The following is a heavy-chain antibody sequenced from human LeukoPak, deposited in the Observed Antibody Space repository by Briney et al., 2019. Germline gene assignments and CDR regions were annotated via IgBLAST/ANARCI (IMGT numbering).Heavy chain of an antibody. V-gene: IGHV3-7*01. J-gene: IGHJ4*02. D-gene: IGHD6-13*01. CDR1: GFTFSSFW. CDR3: AREATAAGHSGLFDY. Sequence: QPGGSLRLSCAASGFTFSSFWISWVRQAPGKGLEWVANIKQDGSEKYYVDSVKGRFTISRDNAKNSLYLQMNSLRAEDTAVYYCAREATAAGHSGLFDYWGQGTLVTVSS. CDR2: IKQDGSEK.